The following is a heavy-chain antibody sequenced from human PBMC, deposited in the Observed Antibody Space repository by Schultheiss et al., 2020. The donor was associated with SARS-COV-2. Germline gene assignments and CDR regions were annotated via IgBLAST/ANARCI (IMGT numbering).Heavy chain of an antibody. Sequence: SVKVSCKASGGTFSSYAITWVRQAPGQGLEWMGGIIPIFGTANYAQKFQGRVTITADESTSTAYMELSSLRSEDTAVYYCARVPPRITIFGVVMGPDYYFDYWGQGTLVTVSS. CDR3: ARVPPRITIFGVVMGPDYYFDY. J-gene: IGHJ4*02. CDR1: GGTFSSYA. CDR2: IIPIFGTA. D-gene: IGHD3-3*01. V-gene: IGHV1-69*13.